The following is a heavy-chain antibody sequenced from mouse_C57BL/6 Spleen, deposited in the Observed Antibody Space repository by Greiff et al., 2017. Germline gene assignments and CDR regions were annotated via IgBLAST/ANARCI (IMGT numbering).Heavy chain of an antibody. V-gene: IGHV1-15*01. CDR3: TEGGRHYYGSSDYYAMDD. Sequence: QVQLQQSGAELVRPGASVTLSCKASGYTFTDYEMHWVKQTPVHGLEWIGAIDPETGGTAYNQKFKGKAILTADKSSSTAYMELRSLTSEDSAVYYCTEGGRHYYGSSDYYAMDDWGQGTSVTVSS. J-gene: IGHJ4*01. CDR2: IDPETGGT. CDR1: GYTFTDYE. D-gene: IGHD1-1*01.